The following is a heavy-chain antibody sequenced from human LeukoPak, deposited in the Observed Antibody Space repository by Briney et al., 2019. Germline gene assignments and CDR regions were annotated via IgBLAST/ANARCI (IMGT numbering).Heavy chain of an antibody. CDR3: ARHETGGYYPNFDY. CDR1: GGSISSYY. CDR2: IYTSGST. D-gene: IGHD3-3*01. V-gene: IGHV4-4*09. Sequence: SETLSLTCTVSGGSISSYYWSWIRQPPGKGLEWIGYIYTSGSTNYNPSLNSRVTISVDTSKNQFSLKLSSVTAADTAVYYCARHETGGYYPNFDYWGQGTLVTVSS. J-gene: IGHJ4*02.